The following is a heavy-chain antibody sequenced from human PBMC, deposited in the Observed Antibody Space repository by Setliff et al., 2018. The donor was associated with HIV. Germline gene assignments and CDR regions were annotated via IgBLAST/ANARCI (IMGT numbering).Heavy chain of an antibody. CDR1: GLTFDRFW. CDR2: IRSKTYGGTT. CDR3: TSAFADYAYWYFDY. V-gene: IGHV3-49*04. D-gene: IGHD2-8*02. J-gene: IGHJ4*02. Sequence: GGSLRLSCAASGLTFDRFWMHWVRQAPGKGLEWVGFIRSKTYGGTTEYAASVKGRFTISRDDSKSIAYLQMNSLKTEDTAVYYCTSAFADYAYWYFDYWGQGTLVTVSS.